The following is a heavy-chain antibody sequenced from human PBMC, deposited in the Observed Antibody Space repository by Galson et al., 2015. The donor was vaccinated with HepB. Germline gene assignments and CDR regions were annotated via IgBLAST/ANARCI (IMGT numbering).Heavy chain of an antibody. V-gene: IGHV3-73*01. J-gene: IGHJ4*02. D-gene: IGHD2-15*01. CDR2: IRSKASGHAT. Sequence: SLRLSCAASGFTFCGSAIHWVRQASGKGLEWVGRIRSKASGHATAYDASLKGRFTISRDDSKNTAYLHMNSLKTEDTAVYYCARLGDLSGYSSLWGQGTLVTVSS. CDR1: GFTFCGSA. CDR3: ARLGDLSGYSSL.